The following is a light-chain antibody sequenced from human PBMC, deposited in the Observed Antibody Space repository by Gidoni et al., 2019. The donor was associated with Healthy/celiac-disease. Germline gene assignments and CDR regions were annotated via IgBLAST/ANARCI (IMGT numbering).Light chain of an antibody. CDR2: DAS. J-gene: IGKJ4*01. CDR3: QQLNSYPLGT. Sequence: DIQLTQSPSFLSASVGDRVTITCRASQGISSYLAWYQQKPGKAPKLLIYDASTLQSGVPSRFSGRGSGTEFTLTISSLQPEDFATYYCQQLNSYPLGTFGGGTKVEIK. CDR1: QGISSY. V-gene: IGKV1-9*01.